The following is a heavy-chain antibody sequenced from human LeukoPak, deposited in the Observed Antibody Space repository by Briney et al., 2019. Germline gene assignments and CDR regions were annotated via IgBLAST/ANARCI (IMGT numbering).Heavy chain of an antibody. CDR3: ARDYDYFSGHNLDAYDI. V-gene: IGHV3-7*01. D-gene: IGHD2-15*01. Sequence: GGSLRLSCAASGLSFSSYWMTWVRQAPGKGLEWVANIEEDGSAKSYVDSVKGLFTISRDNAKNSLYLQMNSLRVEDTAVYYCARDYDYFSGHNLDAYDIWGQGTTVIVSS. J-gene: IGHJ3*02. CDR2: IEEDGSAK. CDR1: GLSFSSYW.